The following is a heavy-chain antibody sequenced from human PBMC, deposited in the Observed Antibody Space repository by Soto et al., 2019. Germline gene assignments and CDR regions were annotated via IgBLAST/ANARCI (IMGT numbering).Heavy chain of an antibody. CDR2: ISAYNGNT. CDR1: GYTFTSYG. J-gene: IGHJ5*02. V-gene: IGHV1-18*01. Sequence: GASVKVSCKASGYTFTSYGISWVRQAPGQGLEWMGWISAYNGNTNYAQKLQGRVTMTTDTSTSTAYMELRSLRSDDTAVYYCARIDYGDGASGWFDPWGQGTLVTVSS. D-gene: IGHD4-17*01. CDR3: ARIDYGDGASGWFDP.